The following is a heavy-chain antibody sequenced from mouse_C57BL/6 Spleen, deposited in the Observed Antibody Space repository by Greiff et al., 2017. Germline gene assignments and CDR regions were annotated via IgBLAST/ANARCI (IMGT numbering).Heavy chain of an antibody. Sequence: QVQLKQSGADLARPGASVKMSCKASGYTFTRYTMPWVKQRPGQGLEWIGYINPSRGYTKYNQEFKDKATLTADKSSSTSYMQLSILTSEDSAVYYCARAGLFHGNYWFAYGGQGTLVTVSA. CDR3: ARAGLFHGNYWFAY. V-gene: IGHV1-4*01. J-gene: IGHJ3*01. CDR1: GYTFTRYT. CDR2: INPSRGYT. D-gene: IGHD2-1*01.